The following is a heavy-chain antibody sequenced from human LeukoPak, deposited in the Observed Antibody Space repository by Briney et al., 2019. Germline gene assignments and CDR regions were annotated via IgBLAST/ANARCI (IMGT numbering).Heavy chain of an antibody. CDR2: IIPIFSTA. CDR1: GGTFSSYA. J-gene: IGHJ4*02. D-gene: IGHD3-22*01. V-gene: IGHV1-69*05. CDR3: ARDRDYYDSSGIPEYYFDY. Sequence: ASVKVSCKASGGTFSSYAISWVRQAPGQGLEWMGGIIPIFSTANYAQKFQGRVTITTDESTSTAYMELSSLRSEDTAVYYCARDRDYYDSSGIPEYYFDYWGQGTLVTVSS.